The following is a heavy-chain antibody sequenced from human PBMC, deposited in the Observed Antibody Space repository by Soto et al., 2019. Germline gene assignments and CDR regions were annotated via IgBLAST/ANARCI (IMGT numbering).Heavy chain of an antibody. V-gene: IGHV1-18*01. CDR3: ARVVPGAEAWFGP. J-gene: IGHJ5*02. CDR1: GYTFSNYG. D-gene: IGHD2-2*01. Sequence: ASVKVSCKTSGYTFSNYGIAWVRQAPGQPLEWLGWISLYSDGTNYAQKFQGRVSMTTDTSTTTAYMELRSLRSDDTAVYYCARVVPGAEAWFGPWGQGTLVTVSS. CDR2: ISLYSDGT.